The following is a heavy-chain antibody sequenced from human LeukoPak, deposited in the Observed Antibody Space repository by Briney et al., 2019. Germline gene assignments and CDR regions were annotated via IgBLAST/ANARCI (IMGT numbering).Heavy chain of an antibody. Sequence: SVKVSCKASGGTFSSYAISWVRQAPGQGLEWMGGIIPIFGTANYAQKFQGRVTITTDESTSTAYMELSSLRSEDTAVYYCARTLSSSTSQGAFDIWGQGTMITVSS. CDR2: IIPIFGTA. CDR3: ARTLSSSTSQGAFDI. D-gene: IGHD6-6*01. V-gene: IGHV1-69*05. J-gene: IGHJ3*02. CDR1: GGTFSSYA.